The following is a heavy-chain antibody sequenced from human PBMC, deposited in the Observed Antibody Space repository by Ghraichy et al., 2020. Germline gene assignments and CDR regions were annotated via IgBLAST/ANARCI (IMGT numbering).Heavy chain of an antibody. J-gene: IGHJ4*02. CDR2: IKSKTDGGTT. CDR1: GFTFSDAW. CDR3: TAGLGATDFDY. D-gene: IGHD1-26*01. Sequence: GSLRLSCAASGFTFSDAWMSWVRQAPGKGLEWVGRIKSKTDGGTTDYAAPVKGRFTIPRDDSQNTLYLEMNSLKTEDTAVYYCTAGLGATDFDYWGQGTLVTVSS. V-gene: IGHV3-15*01.